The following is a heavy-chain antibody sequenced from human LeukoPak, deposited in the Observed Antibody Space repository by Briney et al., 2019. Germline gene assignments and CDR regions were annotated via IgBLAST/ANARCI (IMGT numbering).Heavy chain of an antibody. CDR1: GFTFNNCD. V-gene: IGHV3-23*01. CDR3: ARIWEGTRGSYYRHLDY. D-gene: IGHD1-26*01. Sequence: GGSLRLSCAASGFTFNNCDMSWVRQAPGKGLEWVSTISSSGGNTYYADSVRGRFTISRDNSKNTLYLQMNSLRAEDTAVYYCARIWEGTRGSYYRHLDYWGQGTLVTVSS. CDR2: ISSSGGNT. J-gene: IGHJ4*02.